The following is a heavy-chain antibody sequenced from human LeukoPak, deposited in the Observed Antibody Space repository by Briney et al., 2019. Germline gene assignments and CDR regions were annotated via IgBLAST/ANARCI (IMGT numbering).Heavy chain of an antibody. CDR1: GGSFSGYY. CDR2: INHSGST. D-gene: IGHD3-22*01. Sequence: SETLSLTCAVYGGSFSGYYWSWIRQPPGKGLEWIGEINHSGSTNYNPFLKSRVTISVATSKNQFPLTLSSVTAADTAVYYCARHRHHYYYDSSGYYYPYDYWGQGTLVTVSS. CDR3: ARHRHHYYYDSSGYYYPYDY. V-gene: IGHV4-34*01. J-gene: IGHJ4*02.